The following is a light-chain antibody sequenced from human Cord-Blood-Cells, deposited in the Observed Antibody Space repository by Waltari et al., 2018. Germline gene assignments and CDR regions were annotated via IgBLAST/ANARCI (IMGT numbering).Light chain of an antibody. Sequence: QSALTQPASVFGSPGQSITISCTGTSSDVGGYNYVSWYQQHPDKAPKLMIYDVSNQPLGVSNRFSGSKSGNTASLTNSGLQAEDEADYYCRSYTSSSTVVFGGGTKLTVL. J-gene: IGLJ2*01. CDR1: SSDVGGYNY. CDR2: DVS. V-gene: IGLV2-14*01. CDR3: RSYTSSSTVV.